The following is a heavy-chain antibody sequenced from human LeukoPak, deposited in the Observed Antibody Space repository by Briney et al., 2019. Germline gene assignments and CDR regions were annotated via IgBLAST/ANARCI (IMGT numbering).Heavy chain of an antibody. J-gene: IGHJ5*02. V-gene: IGHV3-21*01. CDR2: ISSGSSFM. CDR1: GFTFSSYS. Sequence: SGGSLRLSCAASGFTFSSYSMNWVRQAPGKGLEWVSSISSGSSFMYYADSVKGRFTISRDNAENSLYLQMNSLRAKDTALYYCARDYYDSSGSSWFDPWGQGTLVTVSS. D-gene: IGHD3-22*01. CDR3: ARDYYDSSGSSWFDP.